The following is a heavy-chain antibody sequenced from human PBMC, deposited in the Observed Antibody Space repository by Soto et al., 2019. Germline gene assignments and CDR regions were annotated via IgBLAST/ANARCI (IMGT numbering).Heavy chain of an antibody. J-gene: IGHJ2*01. CDR1: GFTFSSYA. D-gene: IGHD3-16*01. CDR2: ISYDGSNK. V-gene: IGHV3-30-3*01. Sequence: QVQLVESGGGVVQPGRSLRLSCAASGFTFSSYAMHWVRQAPGKGLEWVAVISYDGSNKYYADSVKGRFTISRDNSKNPLSQKRNSRRAEDGVFYYWGRPRGKNNYIGGSFDLGARGPLATFPS. CDR3: GRPRGKNNYIGGSFDL.